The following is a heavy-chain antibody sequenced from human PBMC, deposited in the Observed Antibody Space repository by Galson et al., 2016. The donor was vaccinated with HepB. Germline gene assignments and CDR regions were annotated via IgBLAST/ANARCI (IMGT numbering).Heavy chain of an antibody. J-gene: IGHJ4*02. D-gene: IGHD3-3*01. V-gene: IGHV3-49*03. Sequence: SLRLSCAGSGFTFGDYAMSWFRQAPGKGLEWVGLIRSKAYGETTEYAASVKGRFPLPRDDSNSIAYLHMYSLKTEDTAVYYCTRATYDFWSGYSTPVGFFDYWGQGALPTVSS. CDR1: GFTFGDYA. CDR3: TRATYDFWSGYSTPVGFFDY. CDR2: IRSKAYGETT.